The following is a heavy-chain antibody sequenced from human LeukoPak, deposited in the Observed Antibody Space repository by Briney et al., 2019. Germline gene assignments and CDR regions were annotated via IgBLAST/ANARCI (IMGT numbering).Heavy chain of an antibody. V-gene: IGHV3-21*01. CDR3: ARDRDYGDYASDY. CDR1: GFTFSSYS. CDR2: ISSSSSYI. J-gene: IGHJ4*02. Sequence: GGSLRLSCVASGFTFSSYSMNWVRQAPGKGLEWVSSISSSSSYIYYSDSVKGRFTISRDNAKKSLYLQMNSLRAEDTAIYYCARDRDYGDYASDYWGQGTLVTVSS. D-gene: IGHD4-17*01.